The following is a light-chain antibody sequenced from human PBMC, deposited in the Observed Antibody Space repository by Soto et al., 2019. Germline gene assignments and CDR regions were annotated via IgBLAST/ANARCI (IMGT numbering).Light chain of an antibody. Sequence: IQMTQSPSSVSASVGDRVTITCRASQDIGTWLAWYQQKPGKAPKLLIFGATTLQTGVPSRFRGGGSGTDFSLTITSLQAEDFASYYCLQSDIFPLYFGGGTNVDIK. V-gene: IGKV1D-12*01. CDR1: QDIGTW. J-gene: IGKJ4*01. CDR3: LQSDIFPLY. CDR2: GAT.